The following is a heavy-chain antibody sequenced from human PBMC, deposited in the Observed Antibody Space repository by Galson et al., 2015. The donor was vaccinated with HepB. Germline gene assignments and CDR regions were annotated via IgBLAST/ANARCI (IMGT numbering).Heavy chain of an antibody. CDR2: ISHDGNNK. D-gene: IGHD6-13*01. Sequence: SLRLSCAASGFTFNNYAMHWVRQAPGKGLEWVAVISHDGNNKYNADSVKGRFTVSRDSSKNTLYLQMNSLRPEDTAVYYCARGSYMSRAAVNSWGQGALVTVSS. V-gene: IGHV3-30*04. CDR1: GFTFNNYA. CDR3: ARGSYMSRAAVNS. J-gene: IGHJ4*02.